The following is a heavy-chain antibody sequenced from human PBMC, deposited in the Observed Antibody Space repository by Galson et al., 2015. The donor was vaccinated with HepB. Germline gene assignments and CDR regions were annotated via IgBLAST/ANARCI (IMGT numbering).Heavy chain of an antibody. Sequence: SLRLSCAASGFTFSSYGMHWVRQAPGKGLEWVAVIGYDGSNKYYADSVKGRFAISRDNSKNTLYLQMDSLRAEDTAVYYCAKDGSGYPSDWGQGTLVTVSS. V-gene: IGHV3-33*06. D-gene: IGHD3-22*01. CDR3: AKDGSGYPSD. J-gene: IGHJ4*02. CDR2: IGYDGSNK. CDR1: GFTFSSYG.